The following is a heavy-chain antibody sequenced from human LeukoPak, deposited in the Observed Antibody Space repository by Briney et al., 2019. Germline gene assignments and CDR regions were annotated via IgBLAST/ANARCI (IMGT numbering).Heavy chain of an antibody. Sequence: ASVTVSCKASGYTFTGYYLHWVRQAPGQGLEWMGWINPYSGDTNYSPKFKGRVTLTRDTSTTTSYMDLSRLTSDDTAVYFCARGSYDSRGYYSDYHFYMELWGKGTTVTVSS. CDR3: ARGSYDSRGYYSDYHFYMEL. J-gene: IGHJ6*03. CDR1: GYTFTGYY. D-gene: IGHD3-22*01. V-gene: IGHV1-2*02. CDR2: INPYSGDT.